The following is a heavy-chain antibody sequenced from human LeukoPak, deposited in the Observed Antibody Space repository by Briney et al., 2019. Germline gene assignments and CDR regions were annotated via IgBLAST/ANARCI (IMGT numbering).Heavy chain of an antibody. CDR1: GFTFSSYA. J-gene: IGHJ3*02. Sequence: PGGSLRLSCAASGFTFSSYAMSWVGQAPRKGLEWVSGINWNGGSTGYADSVKGRFTISRDNAKNSLYLQMNRLRAEDTALYYCARIDTYYYDSSGYYSAFDIWGQGTIVTVSS. D-gene: IGHD3-22*01. CDR3: ARIDTYYYDSSGYYSAFDI. CDR2: INWNGGST. V-gene: IGHV3-20*04.